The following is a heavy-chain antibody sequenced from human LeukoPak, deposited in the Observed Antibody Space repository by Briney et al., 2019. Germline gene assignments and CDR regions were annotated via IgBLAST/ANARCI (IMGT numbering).Heavy chain of an antibody. V-gene: IGHV3-23*01. Sequence: GGSMRLSCAASGFTFGIYAMSWVRQAPGKGLQWVSSITSRGESTWYVDSVKGRFTITRDNSENTLYLQMHSLRAEDTAVYYCAIDRPNYYGSDGHYYRRDGDYWGRGTLVSVSS. J-gene: IGHJ4*02. CDR1: GFTFGIYA. CDR2: ITSRGEST. CDR3: AIDRPNYYGSDGHYYRRDGDY. D-gene: IGHD3-22*01.